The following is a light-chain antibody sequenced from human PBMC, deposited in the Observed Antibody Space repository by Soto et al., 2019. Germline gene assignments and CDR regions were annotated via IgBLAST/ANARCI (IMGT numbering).Light chain of an antibody. Sequence: EIVMTQSPATLSVSPGERATLSCRASQSVSSNLAWYQQKPGQAPRLLIYGASTRATGIPARFSGSGSGTEFTLTISSLQSEDFAVYYCQQYNNWPLTWTFGQATKVEIK. J-gene: IGKJ1*01. CDR2: GAS. CDR3: QQYNNWPLTWT. CDR1: QSVSSN. V-gene: IGKV3-15*01.